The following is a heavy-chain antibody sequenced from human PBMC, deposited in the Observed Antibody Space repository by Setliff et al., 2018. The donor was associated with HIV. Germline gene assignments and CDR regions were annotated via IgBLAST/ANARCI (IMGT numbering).Heavy chain of an antibody. D-gene: IGHD3-10*01. CDR3: ARPTNIDTLYYGSQSFYMYYYGMDV. CDR2: ISSSSNSI. Sequence: GGSLRLSCAISGFTFSSYTMHWVRKAPGKGLEWVSSISSSSNSIYYTDSVKGRFTISRDNAKNSLYLQMNSLRAEDTAVYYCARPTNIDTLYYGSQSFYMYYYGMDVWGQGTTVTVSS. V-gene: IGHV3-21*01. J-gene: IGHJ6*02. CDR1: GFTFSSYT.